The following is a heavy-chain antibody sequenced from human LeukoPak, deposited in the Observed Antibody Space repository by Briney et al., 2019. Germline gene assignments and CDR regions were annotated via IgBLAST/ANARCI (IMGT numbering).Heavy chain of an antibody. CDR3: ARIKNYYFDY. CDR1: GGSLSSYY. CDR2: IYYSGST. V-gene: IGHV4-59*08. Sequence: SETLSLTCTVSGGSLSSYYWSWIRPPPAKGLAWIGYIYYSGSTNYNPSLKSRVTISVDTSKNQFSLKLSSVTAADTAVYYCARIKNYYFDYWGQGTLVTVSS. J-gene: IGHJ4*02.